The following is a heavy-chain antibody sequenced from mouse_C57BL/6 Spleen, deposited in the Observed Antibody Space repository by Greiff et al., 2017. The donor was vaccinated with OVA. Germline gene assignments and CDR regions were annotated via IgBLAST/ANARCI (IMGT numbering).Heavy chain of an antibody. CDR1: GFSLTSYG. Sequence: VQRVESGPGLVQPSQSLSITCTVSGFSLTSYGVHWVRQSPGKGLEWLGVIWSGGSTDYNAAFISRLSISKDNSKSQVFFKMNSLQADDTAIYYCARKDITTVVGGYAMDYWGQGTSVTVSS. CDR3: ARKDITTVVGGYAMDY. J-gene: IGHJ4*01. V-gene: IGHV2-2*01. D-gene: IGHD1-1*01. CDR2: IWSGGST.